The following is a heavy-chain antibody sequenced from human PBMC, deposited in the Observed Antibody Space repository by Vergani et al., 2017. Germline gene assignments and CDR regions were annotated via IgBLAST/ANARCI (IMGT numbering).Heavy chain of an antibody. D-gene: IGHD6-19*01. CDR3: VRHVGSSGWYHPYYCDY. V-gene: IGHV4-39*07. Sequence: QLQLQESGPGLVKPSETLSLTCTVSGGSISSSSYYWGWIRQPPGKGLEWIGSIYYSGSTYYNPSLKSRVTISVDTSKNQFSLKLSSVTAADTAVYYCVRHVGSSGWYHPYYCDYWGQGTLVTVSS. CDR2: IYYSGST. J-gene: IGHJ4*02. CDR1: GGSISSSSYY.